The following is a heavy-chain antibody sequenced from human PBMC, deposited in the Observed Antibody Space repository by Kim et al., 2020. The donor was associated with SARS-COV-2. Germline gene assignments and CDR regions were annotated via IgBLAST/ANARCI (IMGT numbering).Heavy chain of an antibody. CDR2: QDGNQK. Sequence: QDGNQKYYVDSVRGRFTISRDNAKNSLYLQMNSLGAEDTAVYYCAGNIALWGQGTLVTVSS. CDR3: AGNIAL. J-gene: IGHJ4*02. V-gene: IGHV3-7*03. D-gene: IGHD3-16*02.